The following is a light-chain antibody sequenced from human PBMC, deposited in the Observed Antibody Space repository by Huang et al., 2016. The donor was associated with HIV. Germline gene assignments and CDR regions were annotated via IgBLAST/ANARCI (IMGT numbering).Light chain of an antibody. CDR2: TVS. CDR3: QQSFSVPRT. Sequence: DIQMTQSPPSLSASVGDRVTFTCRADQNITKSLNWYQQKPGKAPKLLIYTVSTLEGGVPSRFSGSGSGSRFTLNIGNLQPEDFATYYCQQSFSVPRTFG. V-gene: IGKV1-39*01. J-gene: IGKJ1*01. CDR1: QNITKS.